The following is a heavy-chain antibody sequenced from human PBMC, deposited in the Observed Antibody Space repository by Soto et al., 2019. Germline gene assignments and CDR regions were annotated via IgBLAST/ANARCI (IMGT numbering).Heavy chain of an antibody. CDR2: ISSSSSTI. V-gene: IGHV3-48*01. J-gene: IGHJ3*02. D-gene: IGHD5-12*01. Sequence: EVQLVESGGGLVQPGGSLRLSCAASGFTFSSYSMNWVRQAPGKGLEWASYISSSSSTIYYADSVKGRFTISRDNAKNSLYLQMNSLRADDTAVYYCARDRGYSGYAYDAFDIWGQGTMVTVSS. CDR3: ARDRGYSGYAYDAFDI. CDR1: GFTFSSYS.